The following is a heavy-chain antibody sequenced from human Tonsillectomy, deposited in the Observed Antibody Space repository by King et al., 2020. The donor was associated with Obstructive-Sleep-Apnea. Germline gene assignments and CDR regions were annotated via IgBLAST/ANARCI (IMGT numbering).Heavy chain of an antibody. D-gene: IGHD2-15*01. Sequence: QLQESGPGLVKPSETLSLTCTVSGGSISSSSYYWGWIRQPPGKGLEWIGSIYYSGRTYYNPSLKSRVTISVDTSKNQFSLKLSSVTAADTAVYYGARVGGRYCSGGSCWFDPWGQGTLVTVSS. V-gene: IGHV4-39*07. CDR1: GGSISSSSYY. CDR3: ARVGGRYCSGGSCWFDP. CDR2: IYYSGRT. J-gene: IGHJ5*02.